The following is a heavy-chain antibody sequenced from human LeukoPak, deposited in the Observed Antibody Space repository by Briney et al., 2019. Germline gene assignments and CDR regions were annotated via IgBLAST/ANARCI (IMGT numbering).Heavy chain of an antibody. Sequence: PGGSLRLSCAASGFTFSGSAMHWVRQASGKGLEWVGRIRSKANSYATAYAASVKGRFTISRDDSKNTAYLQMNSLKTEDTAVYYCTSTAANFDYWGQGTLVTVSS. CDR1: GFTFSGSA. CDR3: TSTAANFDY. D-gene: IGHD6-25*01. CDR2: IRSKANSYAT. J-gene: IGHJ4*02. V-gene: IGHV3-73*01.